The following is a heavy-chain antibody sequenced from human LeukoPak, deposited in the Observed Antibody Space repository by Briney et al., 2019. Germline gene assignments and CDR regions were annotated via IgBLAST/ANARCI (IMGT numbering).Heavy chain of an antibody. Sequence: SETLSLTCTVSGGSISGYYWSWIRQPAGKGLEWIGRVYSSGNTNYNPSLRGRVTMSVDRSKNQFSLRLTSVTAADTAVYSCARAGSRFSSAPAWPLDYWGQGILVTVSS. D-gene: IGHD2-2*01. J-gene: IGHJ4*02. CDR3: ARAGSRFSSAPAWPLDY. V-gene: IGHV4-4*07. CDR1: GGSISGYY. CDR2: VYSSGNT.